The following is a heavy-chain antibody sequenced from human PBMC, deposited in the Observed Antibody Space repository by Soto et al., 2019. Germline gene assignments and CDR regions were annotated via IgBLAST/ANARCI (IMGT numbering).Heavy chain of an antibody. CDR3: ARGAAADRMAV. CDR2: TYYRSKWYN. CDR1: GDSVSRNSAV. V-gene: IGHV6-1*01. J-gene: IGHJ6*02. Sequence: PSQTLSLTCARSGDSVSRNSAVWNWIRQSPSRGLEWLGRTYYRSKWYNDYAVSVRSRIAINPETSKNKFSLQLNSVTPEDTAVYYCARGAAADRMAVWGQGTTVTDSS.